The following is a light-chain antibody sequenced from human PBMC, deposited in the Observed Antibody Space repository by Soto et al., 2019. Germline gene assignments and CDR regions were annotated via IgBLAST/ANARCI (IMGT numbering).Light chain of an antibody. CDR1: SSDVGSYNY. J-gene: IGLJ1*01. V-gene: IGLV2-14*03. Sequence: QSALTQPASVSGSPGQSITIFCTGTSSDVGSYNYVSWYQKHPGRAPKLMIYDVSSRPSGVSKRFSGSKSGSAASLTISGLQAEEAADYCCTSYTSSSTYVFGTGTKLTVL. CDR3: TSYTSSSTYV. CDR2: DVS.